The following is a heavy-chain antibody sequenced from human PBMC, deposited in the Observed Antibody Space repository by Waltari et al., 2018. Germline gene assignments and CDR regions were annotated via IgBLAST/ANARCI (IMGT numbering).Heavy chain of an antibody. J-gene: IGHJ4*02. Sequence: EVQLLESGGGLVQPGGSLRLSCAASGFTFADYAMHWVRQAPGKGLEWVSGISWNSGSIGYADSVKGRFTISRDNAKNSLYLQMNSLRAEDTALYYCAKGVYYYDSSGYYYFDYWGQGTLVTVSS. D-gene: IGHD3-22*01. V-gene: IGHV3-9*01. CDR2: ISWNSGSI. CDR3: AKGVYYYDSSGYYYFDY. CDR1: GFTFADYA.